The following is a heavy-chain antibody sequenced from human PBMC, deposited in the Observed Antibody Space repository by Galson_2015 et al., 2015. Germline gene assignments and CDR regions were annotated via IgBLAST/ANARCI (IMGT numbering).Heavy chain of an antibody. Sequence: SVKVSCKASGYTFTSYYMHWVRQAPGQGLEWMGIINPSGGSTSYAQKFQGRVTMTRDTSTSTVYMELNSVTPEDTAVYYCAKENGYSSSAPYWYFDLWGRGTLVTVSS. CDR1: GYTFTSYY. CDR3: AKENGYSSSAPYWYFDL. CDR2: INPSGGST. D-gene: IGHD6-6*01. V-gene: IGHV1-46*01. J-gene: IGHJ2*01.